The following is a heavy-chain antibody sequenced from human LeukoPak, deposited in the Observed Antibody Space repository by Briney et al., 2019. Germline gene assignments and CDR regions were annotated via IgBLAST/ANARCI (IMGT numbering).Heavy chain of an antibody. D-gene: IGHD3-22*01. Sequence: SETLSLTCTVSGGSISSSSYYWGWIRQPPRKGLEWIGTIYYSGSSYYNPSLKIRFTISVYTSKNQFSLKLSSVTAADTAVYYCARHSYYCDTSGYRSRGGFDYWGQGTLVTVSS. CDR2: IYYSGSS. CDR3: ARHSYYCDTSGYRSRGGFDY. V-gene: IGHV4-39*01. CDR1: GGSISSSSYY. J-gene: IGHJ4*02.